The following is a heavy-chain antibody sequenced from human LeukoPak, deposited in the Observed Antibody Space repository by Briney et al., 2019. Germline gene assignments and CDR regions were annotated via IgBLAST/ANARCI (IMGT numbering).Heavy chain of an antibody. CDR2: INHSGST. CDR3: ASLIAAHYYYYMDV. D-gene: IGHD6-13*01. J-gene: IGHJ6*03. V-gene: IGHV4-34*01. CDR1: GGSFSGYY. Sequence: PSETLSLTCAVYGGSFSGYYWSWIRQPPGKGLEWIGEINHSGSTNYNPSLKSRVTISVDTSKNQFPLKLSSVTAADTAVYYCASLIAAHYYYYMDVWGKGTTVTVSS.